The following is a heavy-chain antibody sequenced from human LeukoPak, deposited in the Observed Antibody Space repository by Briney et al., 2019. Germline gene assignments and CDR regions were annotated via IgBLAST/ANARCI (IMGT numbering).Heavy chain of an antibody. CDR1: GGSISSSSYY. Sequence: SETLSLTCTVSGGSISSSSYYWGWIRQPPGKGLEWIGSIYYSGSTYYNPSLKSRVTISVDTSKNQFSLKLSSGTAADTAVYYCARYYGSYNWFDPWGQGTLVTVSS. D-gene: IGHD3-10*01. CDR3: ARYYGSYNWFDP. V-gene: IGHV4-39*07. J-gene: IGHJ5*02. CDR2: IYYSGST.